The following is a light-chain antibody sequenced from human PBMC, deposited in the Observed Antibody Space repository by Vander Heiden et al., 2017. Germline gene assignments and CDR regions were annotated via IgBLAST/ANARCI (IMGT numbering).Light chain of an antibody. CDR1: SSDVGAYNY. V-gene: IGLV2-11*01. Sequence: QSALTQPRSVSGPPGQSVTISCTGTSSDVGAYNYVSWYQQHPGKAHNLMIYDVSKRPSGVPDRFSASKAGNTASLTVAGLQAEDDADYYFSADVCYNGYVFATGTKVTVL. J-gene: IGLJ1*01. CDR3: SADVCYNGYV. CDR2: DVS.